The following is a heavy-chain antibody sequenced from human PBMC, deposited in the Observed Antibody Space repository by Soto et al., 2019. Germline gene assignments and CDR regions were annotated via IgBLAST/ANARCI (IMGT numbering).Heavy chain of an antibody. J-gene: IGHJ5*02. Sequence: PSETLSLTCAVYGGSFSGYYWTWIRQPPGTGLEWIGEINHSGSTNYNPSLKSRVTISVDRSKSQFYLKVSSVTAADTAVYYCARETYGDDVGYFDPWGQGTLVTVSS. V-gene: IGHV4-34*01. CDR3: ARETYGDDVGYFDP. CDR1: GGSFSGYY. D-gene: IGHD4-17*01. CDR2: INHSGST.